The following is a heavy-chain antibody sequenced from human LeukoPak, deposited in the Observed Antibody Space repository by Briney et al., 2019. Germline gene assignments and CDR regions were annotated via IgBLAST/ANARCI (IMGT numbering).Heavy chain of an antibody. CDR1: GGTFSSYA. CDR3: ARVGDSSGYYDY. Sequence: SVKVSCKASGGTFSSYAISWVRQAPGQGLEWMGRIIPILGIANYAQKVQGRVTITADKSTSTAYMELSSLRSEDTAVYYCARVGDSSGYYDYWGQGTLVTVSS. V-gene: IGHV1-69*04. D-gene: IGHD3-22*01. CDR2: IIPILGIA. J-gene: IGHJ4*02.